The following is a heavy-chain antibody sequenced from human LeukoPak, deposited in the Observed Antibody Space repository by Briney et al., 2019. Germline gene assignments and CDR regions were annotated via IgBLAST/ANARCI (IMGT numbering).Heavy chain of an antibody. CDR2: IYPGDSDT. Sequence: GESLKISCQGSGYSFTSYWIGWVRQMPGKGLEWMGIIYPGDSDTRYSPSFQGQVTISADKSISTAYLQWSSLKASDTAMYYCARSLIPSASLIGVVMDWFDPWGQGTLVTVSS. V-gene: IGHV5-51*01. CDR3: ARSLIPSASLIGVVMDWFDP. D-gene: IGHD3-3*01. J-gene: IGHJ5*02. CDR1: GYSFTSYW.